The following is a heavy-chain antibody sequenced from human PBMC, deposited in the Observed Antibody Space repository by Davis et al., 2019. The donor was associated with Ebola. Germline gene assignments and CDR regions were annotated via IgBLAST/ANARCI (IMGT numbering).Heavy chain of an antibody. CDR1: GGPISSSNW. D-gene: IGHD6-6*01. V-gene: IGHV4-4*02. CDR3: ARSRGYSSSRRLDY. CDR2: IYHSGST. J-gene: IGHJ4*02. Sequence: SETLSLTCAVSGGPISSSNWWRWVRQPPGKGLEWIGEIYHSGSTNYNPSLKSRVTISVYKSKNQFSLKLSSVTAAETAVYYCARSRGYSSSRRLDYWGQGILVTVSS.